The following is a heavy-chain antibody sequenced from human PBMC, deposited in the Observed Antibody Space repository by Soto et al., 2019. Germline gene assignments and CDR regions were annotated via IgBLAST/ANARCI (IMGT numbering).Heavy chain of an antibody. CDR1: GFTFSSYA. Sequence: GGSLRLSCAASGFTFSSYAMSWVRQAPGKGLEWVSGISSSGDSTYYADSVKGRFTISRDNSKNTLYLQMNSLRAEDTAVYFCAKGPRKLGYCRDGSCYSGAYYYFYYMDVWGKGTTVTVSS. V-gene: IGHV3-23*01. J-gene: IGHJ6*03. D-gene: IGHD2-15*01. CDR2: ISSSGDST. CDR3: AKGPRKLGYCRDGSCYSGAYYYFYYMDV.